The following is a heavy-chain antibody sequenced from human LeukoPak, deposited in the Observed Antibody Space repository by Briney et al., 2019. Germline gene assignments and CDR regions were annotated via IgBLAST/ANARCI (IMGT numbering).Heavy chain of an antibody. CDR2: ISAYNGNT. J-gene: IGHJ4*02. CDR1: GYTFTSYG. CDR3: ARDSYSCGYLYYFDY. Sequence: ASVKVSCKASGYTFTSYGISWVRQAPGQGLEWMGWISAYNGNTNYAQKLQGRVTMTTDTSTSTAYMELRSLRSDDTAVYYCARDSYSCGYLYYFDYWGQGTLVTVSS. V-gene: IGHV1-18*01. D-gene: IGHD5-18*01.